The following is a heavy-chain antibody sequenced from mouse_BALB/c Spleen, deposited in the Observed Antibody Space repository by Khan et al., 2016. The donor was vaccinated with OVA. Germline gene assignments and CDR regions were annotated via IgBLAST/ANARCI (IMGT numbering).Heavy chain of an antibody. J-gene: IGHJ4*01. CDR2: INTYTGEP. Sequence: QIQLVQSGPELKKPGETVKISCKASGYTFTNYGMNWVKQSPGKALKWMGWINTYTGEPTYADDFKGRFAFSLETSASTTYLQINNLKNEDTATYFCARPPYFSYSLDHWGQGTSVTVSS. CDR3: ARPPYFSYSLDH. CDR1: GYTFTNYG. D-gene: IGHD2-12*01. V-gene: IGHV9-3-1*01.